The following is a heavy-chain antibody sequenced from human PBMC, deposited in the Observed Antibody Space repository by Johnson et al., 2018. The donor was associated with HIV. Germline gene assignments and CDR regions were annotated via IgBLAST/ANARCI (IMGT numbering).Heavy chain of an antibody. D-gene: IGHD2-21*02. Sequence: VQLVESGGGLVQPGGSLRLSCAASGFTFSSYAMSWVRQVPGKGLEWVSGIDWNGRRTAYADSVKGRFTISRDNSKNTLSLQMSSLRAEDTAVYYCAKVADPYCGGDCYSWLFAFDFWGQGTVVTVSS. CDR1: GFTFSSYA. CDR3: AKVADPYCGGDCYSWLFAFDF. J-gene: IGHJ3*01. CDR2: IDWNGRRT. V-gene: IGHV3-23*05.